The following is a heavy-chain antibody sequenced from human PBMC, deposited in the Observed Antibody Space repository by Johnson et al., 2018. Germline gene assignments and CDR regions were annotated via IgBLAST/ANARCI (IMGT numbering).Heavy chain of an antibody. Sequence: VQLVQSGGGLVQPGRSLRLSCAASGFTFDDYAMHWVRQAPGKGLEWVSGISWNSGSIGYADSVKGRFTISRDNAKNSLYLQMNSLRAEDTAVYYCARDGRSSGCHDDAFDIWGQGTMVTVSS. CDR1: GFTFDDYA. J-gene: IGHJ3*02. V-gene: IGHV3-9*01. CDR2: ISWNSGSI. D-gene: IGHD6-19*01. CDR3: ARDGRSSGCHDDAFDI.